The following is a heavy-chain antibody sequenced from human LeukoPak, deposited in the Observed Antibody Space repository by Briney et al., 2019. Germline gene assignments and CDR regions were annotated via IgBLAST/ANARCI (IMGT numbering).Heavy chain of an antibody. D-gene: IGHD1-1*01. CDR3: ARGSSDERTGTSYYCYYYMDV. V-gene: IGHV1-69*05. J-gene: IGHJ6*03. CDR1: GGTFSSYA. Sequence: SSVKVSCKASGGTFSSYAISWVRQAPGQGLEWMGGIIPIFGTANYAQKFQGRVTITTDESTSTAYMELSSLRSEDTAVYYCARGSSDERTGTSYYCYYYMDVWSKGTTVTVTS. CDR2: IIPIFGTA.